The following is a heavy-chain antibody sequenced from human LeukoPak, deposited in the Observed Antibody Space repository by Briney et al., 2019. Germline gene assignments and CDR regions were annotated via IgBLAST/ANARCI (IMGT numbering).Heavy chain of an antibody. J-gene: IGHJ4*02. V-gene: IGHV7-4-1*02. CDR1: GYTFTSYA. CDR3: ARAGFVDTAMVQYYFDY. Sequence: ASVKVSCKASGYTFTSYAMNWVRQAPGQGLEWMGWINTNTGNPTYAQGFTGRFVFSLDTSVSTAYLQISSLKAEDTAVYYCARAGFVDTAMVQYYFDYWGQGTLVTVSS. CDR2: INTNTGNP. D-gene: IGHD5-18*01.